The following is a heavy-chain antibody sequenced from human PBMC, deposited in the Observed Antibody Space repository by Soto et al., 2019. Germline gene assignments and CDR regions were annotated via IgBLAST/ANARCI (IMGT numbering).Heavy chain of an antibody. J-gene: IGHJ4*02. Sequence: ASVKVSCKASGYTFTSYYMHWVRQAPGQGLEWMGIINPSGGSTSYAQKFQGRVTMTRDTSTSTVYMELSSLNIEDSAVYYCSGAESPDTAYFSLYWGQGTPVTVSS. V-gene: IGHV1-46*01. CDR2: INPSGGST. D-gene: IGHD1-26*01. CDR3: SGAESPDTAYFSLY. CDR1: GYTFTSYY.